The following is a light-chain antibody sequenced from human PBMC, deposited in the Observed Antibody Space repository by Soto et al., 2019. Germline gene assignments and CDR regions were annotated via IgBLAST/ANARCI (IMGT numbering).Light chain of an antibody. CDR1: QSVSGK. CDR3: QQRSNWPLT. Sequence: EMLMTQSPATLSVSPGESATISCRASQSVSGKLAWYQQKPGQAPRLLIYDASNRATGIPARFSGSGSGTDFTLTISSLEPEDFAAYYCQQRSNWPLTFGGGTKVDIK. V-gene: IGKV3-11*01. CDR2: DAS. J-gene: IGKJ4*01.